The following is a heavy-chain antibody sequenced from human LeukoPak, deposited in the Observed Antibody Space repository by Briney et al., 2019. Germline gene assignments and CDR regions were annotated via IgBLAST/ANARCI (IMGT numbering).Heavy chain of an antibody. CDR2: ITGGHYAT. CDR1: GFSFSSFA. Sequence: GGSLRLSCAASGFSFSSFAMTWVRQAPGKGLEWVSSITGGHYATYNTDSAKGRFTISRDNAKNPLYLQMNSLRAGDTAICYCTKDPNGDYIGAFDPWGQRTLVTVSS. V-gene: IGHV3-23*01. J-gene: IGHJ5*02. D-gene: IGHD4-17*01. CDR3: TKDPNGDYIGAFDP.